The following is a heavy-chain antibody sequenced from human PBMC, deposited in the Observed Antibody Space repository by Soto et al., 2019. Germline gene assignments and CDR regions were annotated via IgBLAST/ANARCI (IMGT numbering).Heavy chain of an antibody. D-gene: IGHD3-10*01. CDR3: ARTPYSMVRGVMISLAPDV. Sequence: QVQMVQSGAEVKKPGASVKVSCKASGYTFTNYGISWVRQAPGQGLAWMGWISAYNGNTNYEPKRQGRVTMTTDTSTSTAYMELRSLRSDDTAVYYCARTPYSMVRGVMISLAPDVWGQGATITVSS. CDR2: ISAYNGNT. J-gene: IGHJ6*02. V-gene: IGHV1-18*01. CDR1: GYTFTNYG.